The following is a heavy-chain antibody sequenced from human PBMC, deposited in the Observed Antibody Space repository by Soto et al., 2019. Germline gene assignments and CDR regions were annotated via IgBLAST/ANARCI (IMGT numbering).Heavy chain of an antibody. J-gene: IGHJ6*02. V-gene: IGHV3-13*04. CDR2: IGTAGDT. CDR3: VRGYYYGMYV. CDR1: GFTFSSSD. Sequence: EVQLVESGGGLVQPGGSLRLSCAASGFTFSSSDMHWVRQATGKGLEWVSAIGTAGDTYYPGSVKGRFTISRENAKNSLYLQMHSLRAGDTSVYYCVRGYYYGMYVWGQGPTVTVSS.